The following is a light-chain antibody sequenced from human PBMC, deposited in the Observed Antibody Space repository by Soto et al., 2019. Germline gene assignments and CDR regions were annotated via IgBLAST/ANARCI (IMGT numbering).Light chain of an antibody. V-gene: IGKV3-20*01. CDR1: QSVSSSY. CDR2: GAS. J-gene: IGKJ4*01. Sequence: EIVLTQSPGTLSLSPGERATLSCRASQSVSSSYLAWYQQKPGQPPRLLIYGASSRATGIPDRFGGSGSGTDFTLTITRLEPEDFAVYYCQHDRTSFGGGTKVEIK. CDR3: QHDRTS.